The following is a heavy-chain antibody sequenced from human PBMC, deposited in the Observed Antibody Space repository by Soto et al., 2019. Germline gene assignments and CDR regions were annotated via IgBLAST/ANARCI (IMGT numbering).Heavy chain of an antibody. CDR2: IYTSGST. CDR3: AIALVGGPFDY. V-gene: IGHV4-4*07. Sequence: QVQLQESGPGLVKPSETLSLTCSVSGGSIGSSYWSWIRQPAGKGLEWIGRIYTSGSTHFNPSLRSRLTMSVDTSNNQFSLKLSSVTAADTAVYYCAIALVGGPFDYWGQGTLVTVSS. D-gene: IGHD1-26*01. CDR1: GGSIGSSY. J-gene: IGHJ4*02.